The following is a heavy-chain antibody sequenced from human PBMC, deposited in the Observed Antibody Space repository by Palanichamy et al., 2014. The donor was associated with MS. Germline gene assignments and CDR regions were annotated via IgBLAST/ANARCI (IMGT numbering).Heavy chain of an antibody. CDR2: IWYDGNNK. CDR1: GFSFSDYG. Sequence: QEQLVESGGGVVQPGRSLRLSCVASGFSFSDYGMHWVRQAPGKGLEWLAVIWYDGNNKYYADSVKGRFTVSRDNSKNTLYLQMNSLRVDDTALYYCARSGVEEERYYYPMDLWGQGTTVTVSS. J-gene: IGHJ6*02. D-gene: IGHD3-3*01. CDR3: ARSGVEEERYYYPMDL. V-gene: IGHV3-33*01.